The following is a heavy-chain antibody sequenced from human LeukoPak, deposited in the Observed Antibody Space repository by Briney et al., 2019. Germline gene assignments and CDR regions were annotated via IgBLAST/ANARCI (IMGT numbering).Heavy chain of an antibody. J-gene: IGHJ4*02. CDR2: INSDGSST. CDR1: GFTFSSYW. V-gene: IGHV3-74*01. D-gene: IGHD3-10*01. CDR3: ARAPMVRGPDDY. Sequence: GGSLRLSCAASGFTFSSYWMHWVRQAPGKGLVWVSRINSDGSSTSYADPVKGRFTISRDNAKNTLYLQMNSLRAEDTAVYYCARAPMVRGPDDYWGQGTLVTVSS.